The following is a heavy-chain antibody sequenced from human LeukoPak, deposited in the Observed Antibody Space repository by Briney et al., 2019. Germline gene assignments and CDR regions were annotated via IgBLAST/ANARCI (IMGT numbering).Heavy chain of an antibody. Sequence: SETLSLTCAVYGGSFSGYHWSWIRQPPGKGLEWIGEIDHGGSTNYNPFLKSRVTISVDTSKNQFSLKLSSVTAAETAAYYCARALLNVFGVVWEDRYYYYMDVWGKGTTVTVSS. J-gene: IGHJ6*03. CDR3: ARALLNVFGVVWEDRYYYYMDV. CDR2: IDHGGST. CDR1: GGSFSGYH. V-gene: IGHV4-34*01. D-gene: IGHD3-3*01.